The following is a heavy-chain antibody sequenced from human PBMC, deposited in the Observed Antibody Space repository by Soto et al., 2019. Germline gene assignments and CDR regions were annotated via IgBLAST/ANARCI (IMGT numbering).Heavy chain of an antibody. D-gene: IGHD6-19*01. J-gene: IGHJ5*02. CDR3: ARRLQWQLRPLDP. Sequence: GGSLRLSSAASGFTFSNYAMHWVRQAPGKGLEWVAVISYDGRNKYYADSVKGRFTISRDTSKNTLYLQMNGLRAEDTATYYCARRLQWQLRPLDPWGHGTLVTVSS. CDR2: ISYDGRNK. CDR1: GFTFSNYA. V-gene: IGHV3-30*04.